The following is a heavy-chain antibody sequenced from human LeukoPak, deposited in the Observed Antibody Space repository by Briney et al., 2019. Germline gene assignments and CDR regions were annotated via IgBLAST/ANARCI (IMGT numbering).Heavy chain of an antibody. CDR1: GFTFSSYG. Sequence: PGGTLRLSCAASGFTFSSYGMSWVRQAPGKGLEWVSAISGSGGSTYYADSVKGRFTISRDNSKNTLYLQMNSLRAEDTVVYYCAKVGSGSPSDYWGQGTLVTVSS. CDR3: AKVGSGSPSDY. J-gene: IGHJ4*02. D-gene: IGHD3-10*01. V-gene: IGHV3-23*01. CDR2: ISGSGGST.